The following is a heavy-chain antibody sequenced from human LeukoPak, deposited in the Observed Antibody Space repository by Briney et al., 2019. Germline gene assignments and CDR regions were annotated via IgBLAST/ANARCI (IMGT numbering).Heavy chain of an antibody. CDR1: GFTFSSYA. Sequence: GGSLRLSCAASGFTFSSYAVSWVRQAPGVGLEWVSTISGRGGSTFYADSVKGRFTISRDNSKNTLYLQMNSLRAEDTAVYYCAKGGKFFDYWGQGTLVTVSS. CDR2: ISGRGGST. V-gene: IGHV3-23*01. CDR3: AKGGKFFDY. J-gene: IGHJ4*02. D-gene: IGHD3-16*01.